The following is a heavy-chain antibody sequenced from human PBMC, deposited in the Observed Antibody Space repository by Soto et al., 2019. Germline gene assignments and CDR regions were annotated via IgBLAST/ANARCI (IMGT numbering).Heavy chain of an antibody. V-gene: IGHV3-30*18. D-gene: IGHD4-4*01. CDR1: GFTFSTYG. CDR3: TKTIYSNYPTYYYFRGMDV. J-gene: IGHJ6*02. CDR2: ISYDGDDK. Sequence: QVQLVESGGGVVQPGRSLRLSCAASGFTFSTYGMHWVRQAPGKGLEWVALISYDGDDKYYSDSVKGRFTISRDNSKNTLYLEMNSLRAEDTAVYYCTKTIYSNYPTYYYFRGMDVWGQGTTVTVSS.